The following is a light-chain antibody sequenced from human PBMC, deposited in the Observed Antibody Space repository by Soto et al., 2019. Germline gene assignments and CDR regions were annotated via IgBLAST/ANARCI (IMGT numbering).Light chain of an antibody. CDR1: QSISSW. CDR2: DAS. V-gene: IGKV1-5*01. CDR3: QQYNSYPWT. Sequence: DIQMTQSPSTLSASVGDRVTITCRASQSISSWLAWYQQKPGKAPKLLIYDASSLESGVPSRFSGSGSGTEFTLTISRLQPDDFATYYCQQYNSYPWTFGQGTKVAIK. J-gene: IGKJ1*01.